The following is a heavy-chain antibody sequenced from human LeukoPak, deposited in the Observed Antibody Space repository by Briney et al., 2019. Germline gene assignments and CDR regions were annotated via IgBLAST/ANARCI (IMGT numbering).Heavy chain of an antibody. V-gene: IGHV3-53*05. Sequence: GGSLLLSCAASGFTVSSNYMSWVRPAPGKGLEWVSVIYSGGSTYYADSVKGRFTISRDNSKNTLYLQMNSLRPEDTAVYYCARDLRLTTIFGVVSNWGQGTLVTVSS. J-gene: IGHJ4*02. CDR3: ARDLRLTTIFGVVSN. CDR1: GFTVSSNY. D-gene: IGHD3-3*01. CDR2: IYSGGST.